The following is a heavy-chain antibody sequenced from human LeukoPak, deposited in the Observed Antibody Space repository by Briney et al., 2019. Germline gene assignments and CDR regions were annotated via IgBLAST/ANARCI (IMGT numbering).Heavy chain of an antibody. D-gene: IGHD3-22*01. CDR1: GGSISSSSYY. Sequence: SETLSLTCTVSGGSISSSSYYWGWIRPPPGKGLEWIGSIYYSGSTYYNPPLKSRVTISVDTSKNQFSLKLSSVTAADTAVYYCARLYDSSGYYSLYFDYWGQGTLVTVSS. V-gene: IGHV4-39*01. J-gene: IGHJ4*02. CDR2: IYYSGST. CDR3: ARLYDSSGYYSLYFDY.